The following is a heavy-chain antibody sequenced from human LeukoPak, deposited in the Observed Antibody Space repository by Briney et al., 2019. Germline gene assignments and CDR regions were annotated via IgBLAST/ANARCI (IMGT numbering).Heavy chain of an antibody. CDR3: ARDLYGGTVTTIFDY. Sequence: PSQTLSLTCAVSGGSIRSGGYSWSWIRQPPGRGLEWIGYIYYSGSTYYNPSLKSRVTISVDTSKNQFSLKLSSVTAADTAVYYCARDLYGGTVTTIFDYWGQGTLVTVSS. J-gene: IGHJ4*02. CDR1: GGSIRSGGYS. D-gene: IGHD4-11*01. V-gene: IGHV4-30-4*07. CDR2: IYYSGST.